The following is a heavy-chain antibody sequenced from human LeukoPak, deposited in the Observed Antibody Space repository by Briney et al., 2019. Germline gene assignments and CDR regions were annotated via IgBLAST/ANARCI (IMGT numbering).Heavy chain of an antibody. Sequence: SQTLSLTCAISGDSVSSNSAAWNWIRQSPSTGLEWLGRTYHRSKWYNDYALSVKSRISVKPDTPKNQFSLQLNTVTPEDTAVYYCARSGSYTFDYWGQGTLVTVSS. V-gene: IGHV6-1*01. CDR3: ARSGSYTFDY. J-gene: IGHJ4*02. CDR1: GDSVSSNSAA. D-gene: IGHD1-26*01. CDR2: TYHRSKWYN.